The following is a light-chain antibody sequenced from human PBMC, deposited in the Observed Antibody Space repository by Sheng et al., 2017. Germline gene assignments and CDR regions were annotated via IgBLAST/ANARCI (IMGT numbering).Light chain of an antibody. J-gene: IGKJ1*01. V-gene: IGKV1-5*03. CDR2: RAS. CDR1: QSINTC. Sequence: DIQMTQSPSTLSASVGDRVNISCRASQSINTCLTWYQQKPGKAPNLLIYRASTLQSGVPSRFSGSGSGTDFTLTISSLQPDDFATYYCQQCNSYSRTFGQGTKVEIK. CDR3: QQCNSYSRT.